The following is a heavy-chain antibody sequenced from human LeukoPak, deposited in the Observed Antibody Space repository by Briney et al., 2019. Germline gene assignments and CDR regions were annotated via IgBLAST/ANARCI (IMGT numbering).Heavy chain of an antibody. CDR2: IYYSGST. V-gene: IGHV4-59*12. Sequence: PSETLSLTCTVSGGSISSYYWSWIRQPPGKGLEWIGYIYYSGSTNYNPSLKSRVTISVDTSKNQFSLKLSSVTAADTAVYYCARGEMAPYYYYGMDVWGQGTTVTVSS. CDR1: GGSISSYY. CDR3: ARGEMAPYYYYGMDV. D-gene: IGHD5-24*01. J-gene: IGHJ6*02.